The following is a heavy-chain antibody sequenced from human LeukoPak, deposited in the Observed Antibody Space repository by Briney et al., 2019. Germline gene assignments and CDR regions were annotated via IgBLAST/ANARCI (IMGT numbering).Heavy chain of an antibody. CDR1: GLTFSSYA. V-gene: IGHV3-30*04. J-gene: IGHJ6*03. CDR3: ARDSSGWLLWFGGHMDV. Sequence: PGRSLRLSCAASGLTFSSYAMHWVRQAPGKGPEWVAVISYDGSNKYYADSVKGRFTISRDNSKNTLYLQMNSLRAEDTAVYYCARDSSGWLLWFGGHMDVWGKGTTVTVSS. CDR2: ISYDGSNK. D-gene: IGHD3-10*01.